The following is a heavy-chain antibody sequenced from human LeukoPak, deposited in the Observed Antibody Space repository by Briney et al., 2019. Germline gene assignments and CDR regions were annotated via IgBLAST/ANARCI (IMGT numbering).Heavy chain of an antibody. V-gene: IGHV5-51*01. CDR3: ARLIGYYYGSGSHHYFDY. CDR2: IYPGDSDT. D-gene: IGHD3-10*01. Sequence: GESLKISCKGSGYSFTSYWIGWVRQMPGKGLEWMGIIYPGDSDTRYSPSFQGQVTFSADKSISTAYLQWSSLKASDTAMYYCARLIGYYYGSGSHHYFDYWGQGTLVTVSS. J-gene: IGHJ4*02. CDR1: GYSFTSYW.